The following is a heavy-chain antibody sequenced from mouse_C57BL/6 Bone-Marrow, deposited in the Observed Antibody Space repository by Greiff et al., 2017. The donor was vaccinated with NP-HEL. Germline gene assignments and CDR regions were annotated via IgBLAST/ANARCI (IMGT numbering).Heavy chain of an antibody. CDR2: FYPGSGSI. J-gene: IGHJ1*03. D-gene: IGHD1-1*01. Sequence: VKLQESGAELVKPGASVKLSCKASGYTFTEYTIHWVKQRSGQGLEWIGWFYPGSGSIKYNEKFKDKATLTADKSSSTVYMELSRLTSEDSAVYFCARHEAYYYGSSYVGYFDVWGTGTTVTVSS. CDR3: ARHEAYYYGSSYVGYFDV. V-gene: IGHV1-62-2*01. CDR1: GYTFTEYT.